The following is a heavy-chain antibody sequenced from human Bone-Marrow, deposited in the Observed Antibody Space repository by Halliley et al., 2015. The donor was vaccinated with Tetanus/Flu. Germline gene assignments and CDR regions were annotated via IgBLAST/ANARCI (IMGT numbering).Heavy chain of an antibody. V-gene: IGHV3-23*04. CDR3: ARDMLGFGDLVPFAH. D-gene: IGHD3-10*01. CDR1: GFTFSSYA. CDR2: IGDSAAKT. Sequence: QLVQSGGGLVQPGGSLRLDCAASGFTFSSYAISWVRQAPGKGLEWVSGIGDSAAKTYYADSVRGRFTISRDNSRMTVYLQMNSLRPEDTAMYFCARDMLGFGDLVPFAHWGQGVLVTVSS. J-gene: IGHJ4*02.